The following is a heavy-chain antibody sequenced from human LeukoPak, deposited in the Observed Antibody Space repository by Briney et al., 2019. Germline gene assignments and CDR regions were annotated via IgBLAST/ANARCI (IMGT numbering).Heavy chain of an antibody. CDR1: GFTFSSYS. Sequence: PGGSLRLSCAASGFTFSSYSMNWVRQAPGKGLEWVSAISGSGGSTYYADSVKGRFTISRDNSKNTLYLQMNSLRAEDTAVYYCARDRSYGDYAFDAFDIWGQGTMVTVSS. D-gene: IGHD4-17*01. J-gene: IGHJ3*02. V-gene: IGHV3-23*01. CDR2: ISGSGGST. CDR3: ARDRSYGDYAFDAFDI.